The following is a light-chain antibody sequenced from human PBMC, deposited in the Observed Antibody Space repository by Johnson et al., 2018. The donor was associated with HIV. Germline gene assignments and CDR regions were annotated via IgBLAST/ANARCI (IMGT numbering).Light chain of an antibody. Sequence: QSVLTQPPSVSAAPGQKVTISCSGSSSNIGNKYVSWYQQLPGTAPKLLIFDNNKRPSGIPDRFSASKSGTSATLGITGLQTGDEADYYCGTWDSSLSAYVFGTVTKV. CDR1: SSNIGNKY. J-gene: IGLJ1*01. V-gene: IGLV1-51*01. CDR3: GTWDSSLSAYV. CDR2: DNN.